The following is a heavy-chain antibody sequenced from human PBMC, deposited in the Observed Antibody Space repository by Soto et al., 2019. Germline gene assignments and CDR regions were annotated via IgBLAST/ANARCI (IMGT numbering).Heavy chain of an antibody. CDR3: VRGMNPLF. J-gene: IGHJ4*01. Sequence: PGGSLRLSCAASPFTLSTYTMNWVRQAPGKGLKWVSSISISSSDRDYADSVRGRFTMSRDNAKNALYLQMNSLRADDTAVYFCVRGMNPLFGGQGTLVTVSS. V-gene: IGHV3-21*06. CDR1: PFTLSTYT. CDR2: ISISSSDR.